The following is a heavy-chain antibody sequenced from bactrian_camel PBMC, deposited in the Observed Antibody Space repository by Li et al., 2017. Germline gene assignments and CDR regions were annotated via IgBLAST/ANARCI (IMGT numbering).Heavy chain of an antibody. J-gene: IGHJ4*01. CDR2: VNIGGWA. D-gene: IGHD6*01. V-gene: IGHV3S40*01. CDR1: GFTFGDHH. Sequence: VQLVESGGGSVQPGGPLRLSCAASGFTFGDHHMSWIRQAPGKGLEWVSGVNIGGWADYADSVKGRFTTSRDNAKSMVYLQMNSLKPEDTAVYYCTRDPGGSGKGQGTQVTVS.